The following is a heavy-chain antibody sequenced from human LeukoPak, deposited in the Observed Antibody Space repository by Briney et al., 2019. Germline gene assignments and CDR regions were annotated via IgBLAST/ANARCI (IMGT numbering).Heavy chain of an antibody. J-gene: IGHJ6*03. CDR1: GSTFSGSA. CDR2: IRSKANSYAT. D-gene: IGHD4-17*01. CDR3: TRQGGDYRLNYYYYYMDV. V-gene: IGHV3-73*01. Sequence: GGSLRLSCAASGSTFSGSAMHWVRQASGKGLEWVGRIRSKANSYATAYAASVKGRFTISRDDSKNTAYLQMNSLKTEDTAVYYCTRQGGDYRLNYYYYYMDVWGKGTTVTISS.